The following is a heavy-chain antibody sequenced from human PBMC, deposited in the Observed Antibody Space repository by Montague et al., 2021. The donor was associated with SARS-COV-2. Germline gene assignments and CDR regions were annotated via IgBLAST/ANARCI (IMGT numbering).Heavy chain of an antibody. Sequence: CAISGDSVSTNRATWNWIRQSPSRGLEWLGRTYYKSKWYNDYAVSVKSRIIINPDTSKNQFSLKLSSVTAADTAVYYCARHVIREGNVVVVALNWFDPWGQGTLVTVSS. V-gene: IGHV6-1*01. CDR2: TYYKSKWYN. D-gene: IGHD2-15*01. J-gene: IGHJ5*02. CDR1: GDSVSTNRAT. CDR3: ARHVIREGNVVVVALNWFDP.